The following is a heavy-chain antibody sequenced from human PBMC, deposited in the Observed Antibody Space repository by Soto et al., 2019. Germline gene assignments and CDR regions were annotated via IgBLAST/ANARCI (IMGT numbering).Heavy chain of an antibody. J-gene: IGHJ5*02. D-gene: IGHD2-15*01. CDR1: GGSITSDGSF. V-gene: IGHV4-31*03. CDR3: ARGGASSKWFAP. CDR2: IGYSGAT. Sequence: SETLSLTCTVSGGSITSDGSFWSWIRQHPGKGPEWIAFIGYSGATSYNPSLASRVTISADTYKSQFSLNLRSVTAADTAVYYCARGGASSKWFAPWGQGTLVTVSS.